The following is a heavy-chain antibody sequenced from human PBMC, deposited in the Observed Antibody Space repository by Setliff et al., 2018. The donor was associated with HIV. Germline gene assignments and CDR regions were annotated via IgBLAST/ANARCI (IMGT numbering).Heavy chain of an antibody. V-gene: IGHV1-69*05. Sequence: SVKVSCKASGGAFSSYALSWVRQAPGQGLGWMGGIIPIFGTANYAQKFQGRVTITTDESTSTAYMELSSLRSEDTAVYYCARLGYSGSLVGAFDIWGQGTMVTVS. CDR1: GGAFSSYA. J-gene: IGHJ3*02. CDR2: IIPIFGTA. D-gene: IGHD1-26*01. CDR3: ARLGYSGSLVGAFDI.